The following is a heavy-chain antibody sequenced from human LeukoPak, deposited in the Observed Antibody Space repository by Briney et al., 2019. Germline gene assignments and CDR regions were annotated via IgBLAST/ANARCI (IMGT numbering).Heavy chain of an antibody. CDR1: GGFISSHY. V-gene: IGHV4-4*07. Sequence: PSETLSLTCGVSGGFISSHYWSWIRQSAGKGLEWIAHIYTTGTTIYNPSLTSRVTMSIDTSKNQFSLRLSSVTAADTAVYYCVGPSGSYLDYWGQGTLVTVSS. CDR2: IYTTGTT. CDR3: VGPSGSYLDY. D-gene: IGHD1-26*01. J-gene: IGHJ4*02.